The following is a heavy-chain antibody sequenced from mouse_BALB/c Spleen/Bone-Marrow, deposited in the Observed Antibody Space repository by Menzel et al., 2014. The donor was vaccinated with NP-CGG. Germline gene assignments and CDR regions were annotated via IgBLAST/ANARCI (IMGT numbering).Heavy chain of an antibody. CDR1: GYTFTSYW. Sequence: VQLQESGAELVRPGASVKASCKASGYTFTSYWINWVKQRPGQGLEWIGNIYPSDSYTNYNQNFKDKATLTVDKSSSTAYMRLSSPTSEDSAVYYCTRQYGNYYAMDYWGQGTSVTVSS. J-gene: IGHJ4*01. V-gene: IGHV1-69*02. CDR2: IYPSDSYT. D-gene: IGHD2-10*02. CDR3: TRQYGNYYAMDY.